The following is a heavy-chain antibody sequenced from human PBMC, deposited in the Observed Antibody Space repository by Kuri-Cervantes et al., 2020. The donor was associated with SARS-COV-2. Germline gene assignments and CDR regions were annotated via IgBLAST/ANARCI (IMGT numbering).Heavy chain of an antibody. CDR3: AVVQNSGSYSTRSSYFDY. D-gene: IGHD1-26*01. J-gene: IGHJ4*02. Sequence: LSLTCAASGFTFSDYYMSWIRQAPGKGPEWVSYISSSSSYTNYADSVKGRFTISRDNAKNSLYLQMNSLRAEDTAVYYCAVVQNSGSYSTRSSYFDYWGQGTLVTVSS. V-gene: IGHV3-11*03. CDR1: GFTFSDYY. CDR2: ISSSSSYT.